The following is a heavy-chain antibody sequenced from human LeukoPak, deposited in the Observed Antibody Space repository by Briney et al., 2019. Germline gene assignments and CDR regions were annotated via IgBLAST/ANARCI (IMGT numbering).Heavy chain of an antibody. Sequence: SETLSLNCTVYGGSFTAFYWSWICQPPGKGLEWVGEVHHSGTTNYNPSLKSRVTLSVDTSKNQFSLRLSSVTAADTAIYYCANLRGYSYGAGDYWGQGTLVTVSS. D-gene: IGHD5-18*01. J-gene: IGHJ4*02. CDR1: GGSFTAFY. CDR3: ANLRGYSYGAGDY. V-gene: IGHV4-34*01. CDR2: VHHSGTT.